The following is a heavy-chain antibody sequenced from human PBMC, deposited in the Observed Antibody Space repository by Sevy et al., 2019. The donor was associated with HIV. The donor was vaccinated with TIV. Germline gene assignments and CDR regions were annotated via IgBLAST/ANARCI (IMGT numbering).Heavy chain of an antibody. D-gene: IGHD3-9*01. J-gene: IGHJ4*02. CDR1: GFTFSSYA. V-gene: IGHV3-23*01. CDR3: AKDTGLRYFDWLPRVFDY. CDR2: ISGSGGST. Sequence: GGSLRLSCAASGFTFSSYAMSWVRQAPGKGLEWVSAISGSGGSTYYAYSVKGRFTISRDNSKNTLYLQMNSLRAEDTAVYYCAKDTGLRYFDWLPRVFDYWGQGTLVTVSS.